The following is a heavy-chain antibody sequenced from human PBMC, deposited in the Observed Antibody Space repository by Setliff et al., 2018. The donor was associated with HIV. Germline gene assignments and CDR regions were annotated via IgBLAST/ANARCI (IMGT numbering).Heavy chain of an antibody. V-gene: IGHV4-59*01. CDR1: GGSISSYY. CDR2: IYHSGLT. CDR3: ARIGWKQGAVGAFSDY. J-gene: IGHJ4*02. Sequence: SETLSLTCTVPGGSISSYYWSWIRQSPDKGLEWIGFIYHSGLTKSNPSLESRVSMSMDVSKNLFSLNLRSVTAADSAVYYCARIGWKQGAVGAFSDYWGQGAQVTSPQ. D-gene: IGHD1-26*01.